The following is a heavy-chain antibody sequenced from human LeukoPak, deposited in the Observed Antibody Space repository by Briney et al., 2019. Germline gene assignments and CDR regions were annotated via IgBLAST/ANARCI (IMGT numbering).Heavy chain of an antibody. CDR1: GGTFSSYA. D-gene: IGHD2-2*01. CDR2: IIPIFGTA. Sequence: ASVKVSCKASGGTFSSYAISWVRQAPGQGLEWMGGIIPIFGTANYAQKFQGRLTITADESTSTAYMELSSLRSEDTAVYYCARDYSPYCSSTSCPYFWGQGTLVTVSS. V-gene: IGHV1-69*13. J-gene: IGHJ4*02. CDR3: ARDYSPYCSSTSCPYF.